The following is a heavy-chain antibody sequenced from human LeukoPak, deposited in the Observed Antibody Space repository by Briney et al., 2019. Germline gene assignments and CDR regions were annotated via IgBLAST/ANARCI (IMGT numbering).Heavy chain of an antibody. V-gene: IGHV4-59*01. CDR3: ARDSYCSGGSCYFSHYYYGMDV. J-gene: IGHJ6*02. D-gene: IGHD2-15*01. Sequence: PSETLSLTCTVSGGSISSYYWSWIRQPPGKGLEWIGYIYYSGSTNYNPSLKSRVTISVDTSKNQFSLKLSSVTAADTAVHYCARDSYCSGGSCYFSHYYYGMDVWGQGTTVTVSS. CDR2: IYYSGST. CDR1: GGSISSYY.